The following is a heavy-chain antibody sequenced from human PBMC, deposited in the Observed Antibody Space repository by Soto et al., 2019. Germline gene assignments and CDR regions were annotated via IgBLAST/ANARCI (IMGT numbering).Heavy chain of an antibody. D-gene: IGHD2-21*02. CDR3: ARSIVVVTALDY. Sequence: QVQLVQSGAEEKKPGASVKVSCKASGYTFTSYAMHWVRQAPGQRLEWMGWINAGNGNTKYSQKFQGRVTITRDTSESTAYMELSSLRSEDTAVYYCARSIVVVTALDYWGQGTLVTASS. V-gene: IGHV1-3*05. CDR1: GYTFTSYA. J-gene: IGHJ4*02. CDR2: INAGNGNT.